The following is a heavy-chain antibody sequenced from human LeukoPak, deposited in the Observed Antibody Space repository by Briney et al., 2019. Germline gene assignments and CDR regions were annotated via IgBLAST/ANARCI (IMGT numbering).Heavy chain of an antibody. CDR2: FSGNGDRT. D-gene: IGHD3-10*01. CDR1: GFTFNSYA. V-gene: IGHV3-23*01. J-gene: IGHJ6*03. CDR3: ARGGTNYYYMDV. Sequence: PGESLTLSCAASGFTFNSYAMSWVRQPPGKGLDWVAAFSGNGDRTFYAYSVKGRFTISRDNSKNTLYLQLNSLRAEDTALYYCARGGTNYYYMDVWGKGTTVTVSS.